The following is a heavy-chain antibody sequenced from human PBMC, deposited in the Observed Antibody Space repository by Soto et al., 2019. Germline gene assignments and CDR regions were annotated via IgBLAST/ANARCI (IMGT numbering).Heavy chain of an antibody. V-gene: IGHV3-23*01. Sequence: EVQLLESGGGLVRPGGSLRLSCVASGFTFGSYAMTWVRQAPGKGLEWVSALTNSASTTYYADSVTGRFTISRDNSKNTLYLQMNNLRAEDTAVYYCAQDFGGRRPFHFWGQGTLVTVS. D-gene: IGHD1-26*01. CDR3: AQDFGGRRPFHF. J-gene: IGHJ4*02. CDR1: GFTFGSYA. CDR2: LTNSASTT.